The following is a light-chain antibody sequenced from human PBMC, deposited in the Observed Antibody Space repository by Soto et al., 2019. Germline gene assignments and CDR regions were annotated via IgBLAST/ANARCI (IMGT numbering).Light chain of an antibody. Sequence: DIQMTQSPSTLSASVGDRVTITCRASQSISSWLAWYQQKPGKAPKLLIFDVSSLESGVPSRFSGSGSGTEFTLTISSLQPDDFATYFCQQYNSQWTFGQGTKVDI. CDR3: QQYNSQWT. J-gene: IGKJ1*01. CDR2: DVS. V-gene: IGKV1-5*01. CDR1: QSISSW.